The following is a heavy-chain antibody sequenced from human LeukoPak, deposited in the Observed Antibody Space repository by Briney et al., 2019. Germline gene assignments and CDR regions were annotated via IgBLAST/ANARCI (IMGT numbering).Heavy chain of an antibody. V-gene: IGHV4-59*08. D-gene: IGHD6-13*01. Sequence: SETLSLTCTVSGGSISSYYWSWIRQPPGKGLEWIGYIYYSGSTNYNPSLKSRVTISVDTSKNQFSLKLSSVTAADTAVYYCARHAARSWGQSWYFDYWGQGTLVTVSS. CDR3: ARHAARSWGQSWYFDY. CDR2: IYYSGST. CDR1: GGSISSYY. J-gene: IGHJ4*02.